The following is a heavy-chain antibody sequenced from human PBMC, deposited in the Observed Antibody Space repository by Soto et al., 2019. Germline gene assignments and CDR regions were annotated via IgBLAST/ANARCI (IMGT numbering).Heavy chain of an antibody. J-gene: IGHJ4*02. Sequence: SETLSLTCTVSGASVNSGSSFWTWIRQGPGKGLEWIGYSHYSGSAFYNPSLKSRVSISVDTSKNQFSLKLSSVTAADTAVYYCARVDTAMVNYFDYWGQGALVTVS. CDR2: SHYSGSA. CDR3: ARVDTAMVNYFDY. D-gene: IGHD5-18*01. CDR1: GASVNSGSSF. V-gene: IGHV4-31*03.